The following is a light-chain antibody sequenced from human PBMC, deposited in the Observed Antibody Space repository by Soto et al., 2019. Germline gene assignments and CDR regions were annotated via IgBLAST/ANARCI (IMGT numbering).Light chain of an antibody. CDR2: DVS. CDR1: SSDVGDYNS. Sequence: ALTHPRSGSGSPGQSVTVSCIGTSSDVGDYNSVSWYQQHPGKAPNLMIYDVSKRPSGVRDRFSGSKSGYTASLTISRLQAEDEADYYCCSYVGGYSYVFGIGA. J-gene: IGLJ1*01. CDR3: CSYVGGYSYV. V-gene: IGLV2-11*01.